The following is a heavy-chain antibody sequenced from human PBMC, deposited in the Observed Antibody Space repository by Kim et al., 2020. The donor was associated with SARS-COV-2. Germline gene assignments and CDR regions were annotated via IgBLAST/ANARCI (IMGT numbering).Heavy chain of an antibody. D-gene: IGHD2-15*01. Sequence: SETLSLTCAVYGGSFSGYYWSWIRQPPGKGLEWIGEINHSGSTNYNPSLKSRVTISVDTSKNQFSLKLSSVTAADTAVYYCARGLGGYCSGGSCYYYYGMDVWGQGTTVTVSS. CDR2: INHSGST. CDR1: GGSFSGYY. J-gene: IGHJ6*02. V-gene: IGHV4-34*01. CDR3: ARGLGGYCSGGSCYYYYGMDV.